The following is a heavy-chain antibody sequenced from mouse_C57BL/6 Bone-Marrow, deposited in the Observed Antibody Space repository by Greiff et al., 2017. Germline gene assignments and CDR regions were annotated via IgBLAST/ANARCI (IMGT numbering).Heavy chain of an antibody. CDR1: GYTFTGYW. D-gene: IGHD1-1*01. J-gene: IGHJ3*01. V-gene: IGHV1-9*01. CDR3: ARAGHYYGSRGFAY. Sequence: QVHVKQSGSELIKPGASVKLSCKATGYTFTGYWIEWVKQRLGHGLEWIGEILPGSGSTNYNEKFKGKATFTADTSSNTAYIQLRSLTTEDSAIYYCARAGHYYGSRGFAYWGQGTLVTVSA. CDR2: ILPGSGST.